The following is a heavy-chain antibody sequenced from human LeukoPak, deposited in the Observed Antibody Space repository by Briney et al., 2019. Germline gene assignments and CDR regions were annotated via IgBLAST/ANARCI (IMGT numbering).Heavy chain of an antibody. D-gene: IGHD2-2*01. CDR3: AAQGVKYPSSWFDP. CDR2: ISAYNGNT. CDR1: VYTFTSYG. Sequence: ASVKVSCKASVYTFTSYGISWVRQAPGQGLEWMGWISAYNGNTNYAQKLQGRVTMTTDTSTSTAYMELRSLRSDDTAVYYCAAQGVKYPSSWFDPWGQGTLVTVSS. J-gene: IGHJ5*02. V-gene: IGHV1-18*01.